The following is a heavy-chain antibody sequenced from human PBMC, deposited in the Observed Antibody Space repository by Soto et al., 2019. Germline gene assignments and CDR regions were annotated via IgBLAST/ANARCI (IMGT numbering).Heavy chain of an antibody. CDR1: GYPFTDYS. CDR3: ARELYSCGGDCPYYMDY. Sequence: ASVKVSCKTSGYPFTDYSIHWVRQAPGQGLEWMGIISLYHHSTSYAQKFQGRLTVTADTSTTTVYMDPSSLTSEDSAVYWCARELYSCGGDCPYYMDYWGQGTLVTVSS. D-gene: IGHD2-21*02. J-gene: IGHJ4*02. V-gene: IGHV1-46*01. CDR2: ISLYHHST.